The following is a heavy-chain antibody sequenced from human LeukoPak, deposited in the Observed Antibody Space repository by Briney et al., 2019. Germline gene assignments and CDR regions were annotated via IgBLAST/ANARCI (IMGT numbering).Heavy chain of an antibody. J-gene: IGHJ4*02. CDR2: ISYDGSNK. V-gene: IGHV3-30-3*01. D-gene: IGHD3-22*01. CDR3: AKVLGPDYYDSSGYSGTDY. CDR1: GFTFSSYP. Sequence: GGSLRLSCAASGFTFSSYPMHWVRQAPGKGLEWVAVISYDGSNKYYADSVKGRFTISRDNSKNTLYLQMNSLRAEDTAVYYCAKVLGPDYYDSSGYSGTDYWGQGTLVTVSS.